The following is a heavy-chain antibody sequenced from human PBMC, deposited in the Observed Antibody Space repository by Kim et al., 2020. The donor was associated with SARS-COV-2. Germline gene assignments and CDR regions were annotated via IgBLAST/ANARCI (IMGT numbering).Heavy chain of an antibody. CDR2: ISYDGSNK. V-gene: IGHV3-30*18. J-gene: IGHJ4*02. D-gene: IGHD6-19*01. Sequence: GGSLRLSCAASGFTFSSYGMHWVRQAPGKGLEWVAVISYDGSNKYYADSVKGRFTISRDNSKNTLYLQMNSLRAEDTAVYYCAKDLLAVAGTDDFDYWGQGTLVTVSS. CDR1: GFTFSSYG. CDR3: AKDLLAVAGTDDFDY.